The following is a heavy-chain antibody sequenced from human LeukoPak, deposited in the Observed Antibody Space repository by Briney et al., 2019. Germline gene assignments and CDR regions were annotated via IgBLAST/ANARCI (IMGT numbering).Heavy chain of an antibody. CDR2: ISGSGGST. CDR1: GFTFSSYA. Sequence: GGSPRLSCAASGFTFSSYAMSWVRQAPGKGLEWVSAISGSGGSTYYADSVKGRFTISRDNSKNTLYLQMNSLRAEDTAVYYCAKGYSWLQSPTDYWGQGTLVTVSS. CDR3: AKGYSWLQSPTDY. D-gene: IGHD5-24*01. V-gene: IGHV3-23*01. J-gene: IGHJ4*02.